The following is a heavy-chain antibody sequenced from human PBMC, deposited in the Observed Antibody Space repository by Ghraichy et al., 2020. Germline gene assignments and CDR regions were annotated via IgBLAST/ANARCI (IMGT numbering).Heavy chain of an antibody. CDR3: ARELRTYYYDGSGYYPFDY. CDR1: GFTFSSYG. Sequence: GGSLRLSCAASGFTFSSYGMHWVRQAPGKGLEWVAVIWYDGSKKFYAESVKGRFTISRDNSKNTLYLQMNSLRAEDTAVYYCARELRTYYYDGSGYYPFDYWGQGTLVTVSS. CDR2: IWYDGSKK. D-gene: IGHD3-22*01. J-gene: IGHJ4*02. V-gene: IGHV3-33*01.